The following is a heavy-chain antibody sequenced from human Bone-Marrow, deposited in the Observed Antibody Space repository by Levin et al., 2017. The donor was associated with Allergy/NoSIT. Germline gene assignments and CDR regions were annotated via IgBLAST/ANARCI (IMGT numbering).Heavy chain of an antibody. D-gene: IGHD2-2*02. Sequence: SETLSLTCTVSGGSISSGNYYWSWIRQPAGERLEWIGRIYTSGSTNYNPSLKSRVTISLDRSKNQFSLKLPSVTAADTAVYSCARVGHVRESSGTSWYSFSYYYMDVWGKGTTVTVSS. V-gene: IGHV4-61*02. CDR3: ARVGHVRESSGTSWYSFSYYYMDV. CDR1: GGSISSGNYY. CDR2: IYTSGST. J-gene: IGHJ6*03.